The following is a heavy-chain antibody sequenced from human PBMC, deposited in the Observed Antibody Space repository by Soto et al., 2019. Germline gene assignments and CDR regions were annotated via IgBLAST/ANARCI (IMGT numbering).Heavy chain of an antibody. D-gene: IGHD3-10*01. CDR2: INPNSGGT. J-gene: IGHJ6*02. CDR1: GYTFTGYY. CDR3: ASGITMVCGVNSFPYYVMDV. Sequence: ASVKVSCKASGYTFTGYYMHWVRQAPGQGLEWMGWINPNSGGTNYAQKFQGRVTMTRDTSISTAYMELSRLRSDDTAVYYCASGITMVCGVNSFPYYVMDVWGQGSTVTVSS. V-gene: IGHV1-2*02.